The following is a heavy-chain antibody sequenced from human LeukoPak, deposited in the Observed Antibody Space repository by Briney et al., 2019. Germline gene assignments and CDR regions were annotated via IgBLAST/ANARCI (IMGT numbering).Heavy chain of an antibody. CDR1: GFTFDDYT. V-gene: IGHV3-43*01. CDR2: ISWDGSST. J-gene: IGHJ4*02. D-gene: IGHD6-19*01. Sequence: GGSLRLSCAASGFTFDDYTMHWVRHVPGKGLEWVSFISWDGSSTYYVDSVKGRFIISRDSAKNSLYLQMNSLRAEDTALYHCARDGSSGWYSDYWGQGTLVTVSS. CDR3: ARDGSSGWYSDY.